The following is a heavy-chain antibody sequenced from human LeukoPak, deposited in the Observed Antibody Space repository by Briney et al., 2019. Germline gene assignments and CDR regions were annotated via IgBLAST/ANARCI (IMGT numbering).Heavy chain of an antibody. CDR1: GFTLSSYE. CDR3: AKISGYYPFDY. V-gene: IGHV3-23*01. D-gene: IGHD3-22*01. Sequence: GGSLRLSCIVSGFTLSSYEMSWIRQAPGKGREWVASIEYSGGSAYYADSVKGRFSISREDSKNTLYLQMNNLRAEDTALYYCAKISGYYPFDYWGQGTLVTVSS. J-gene: IGHJ4*02. CDR2: IEYSGGSA.